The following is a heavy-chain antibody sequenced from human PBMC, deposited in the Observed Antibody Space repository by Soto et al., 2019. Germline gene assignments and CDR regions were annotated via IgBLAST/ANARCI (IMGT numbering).Heavy chain of an antibody. D-gene: IGHD1-7*01. CDR3: ARSLLTGTTFLHYYYYGMDV. J-gene: IGHJ6*02. Sequence: ASVKVSCKASGYTFTTYDFNWVRQAPGQGLEWMGWLNPKSGMTGSAQKFQGRVTMTRDSSISTVYMELSSLRSEDTAVYYCARSLLTGTTFLHYYYYGMDVWGQ. CDR1: GYTFTTYD. V-gene: IGHV1-8*01. CDR2: LNPKSGMT.